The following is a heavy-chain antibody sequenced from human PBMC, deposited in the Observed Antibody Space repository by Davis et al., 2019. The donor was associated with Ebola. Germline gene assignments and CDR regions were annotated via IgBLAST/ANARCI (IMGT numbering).Heavy chain of an antibody. CDR3: ARRIPRGYYYDSSDYPRGAFDI. Sequence: PSETLSLTCAVYGGSFSGYYWSWIRQPPGKGLEWIGEINHSGSTNYNPSLKSRVTISVDTSKNQFSLKLSSVTAADTAVYYCARRIPRGYYYDSSDYPRGAFDIWGQGTMVTVSS. V-gene: IGHV4-34*01. J-gene: IGHJ3*02. CDR2: INHSGST. D-gene: IGHD3-22*01. CDR1: GGSFSGYY.